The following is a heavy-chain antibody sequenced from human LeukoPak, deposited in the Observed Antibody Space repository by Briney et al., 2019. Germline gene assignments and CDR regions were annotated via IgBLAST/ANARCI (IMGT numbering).Heavy chain of an antibody. Sequence: SETLSLTCAVYGGSFSGYYWSWIRQPPGKGLEWIGEINHSGSTNYNPSLKSRVTISVDTSKNQFSLKLSSVTAADTAVYYCARPRELVWFGPWGQGTLVTVSS. J-gene: IGHJ5*02. D-gene: IGHD1-26*01. CDR3: ARPRELVWFGP. CDR2: INHSGST. CDR1: GGSFSGYY. V-gene: IGHV4-34*01.